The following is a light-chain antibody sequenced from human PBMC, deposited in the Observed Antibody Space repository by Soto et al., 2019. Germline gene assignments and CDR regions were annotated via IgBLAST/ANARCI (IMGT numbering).Light chain of an antibody. J-gene: IGLJ2*01. CDR2: SNN. V-gene: IGLV1-44*01. CDR3: SAWDDSLNGAV. Sequence: QSALTQPPSASGTPGQRVSISCSGSSSNIGRKIVNWYQQVPGAAPKLLIYSNNQRPSGVPDRFSGSKSGTLASLAISGLQSEDEAEYFCSAWDDSLNGAVFGGGTKLTVL. CDR1: SSNIGRKI.